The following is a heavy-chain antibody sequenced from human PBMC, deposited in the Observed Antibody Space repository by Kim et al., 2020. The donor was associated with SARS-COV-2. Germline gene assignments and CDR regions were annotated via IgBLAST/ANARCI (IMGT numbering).Heavy chain of an antibody. Sequence: SETLSLTCTVSGGSISSSSYYWGWIRQPPGKGLEWIGSIYYSGSTYYNPSLKSRVTISVDTSKNQFSLKLSSVTAADTAVYYCARHPTGLGARYRWGYFDLWGRGTLVTVSS. CDR2: IYYSGST. J-gene: IGHJ2*01. CDR1: GGSISSSSYY. CDR3: ARHPTGLGARYRWGYFDL. V-gene: IGHV4-39*01. D-gene: IGHD1-1*01.